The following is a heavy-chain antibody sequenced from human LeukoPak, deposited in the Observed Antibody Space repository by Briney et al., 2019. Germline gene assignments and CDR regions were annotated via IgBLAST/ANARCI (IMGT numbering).Heavy chain of an antibody. CDR1: GGSISSSSYY. V-gene: IGHV4-39*07. Sequence: SETLSLTCTVSGGSISSSSYYWGWIRQPPGKGLEWIGSIYYSGSTYYNPSLKSRVTISVDTSKNQFSLKLSSVTAADTAVYYCARADKWELLAAFDIWGQGTMVTVSS. CDR2: IYYSGST. D-gene: IGHD1-26*01. J-gene: IGHJ3*02. CDR3: ARADKWELLAAFDI.